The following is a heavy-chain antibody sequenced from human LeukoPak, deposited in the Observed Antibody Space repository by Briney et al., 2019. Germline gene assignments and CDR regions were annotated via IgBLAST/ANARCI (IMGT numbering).Heavy chain of an antibody. V-gene: IGHV3-7*01. J-gene: IGHJ4*02. D-gene: IGHD3-22*01. CDR1: GFTFSSYW. Sequence: GGSLRLSCAASGFTFSSYWMSWVRQAPGKGLEWVANIKQDGSEKYYVDSVKGRFTISRDNAKNSLYLQMNSLRAENTAVYYCARDGALTYYYDSSGYSYFDYWGQGTLVTVSS. CDR3: ARDGALTYYYDSSGYSYFDY. CDR2: IKQDGSEK.